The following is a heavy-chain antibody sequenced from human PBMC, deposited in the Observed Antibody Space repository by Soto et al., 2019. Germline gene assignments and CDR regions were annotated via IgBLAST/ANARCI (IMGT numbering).Heavy chain of an antibody. Sequence: SGPTLVNPTQTLTLTCTFSGFSLSTSGMCVSWIRQPPGKALEWLALIDWDDDKYYSTSLKTRLTISKDTSKNQVVLTITNMDPVDTATYYCARIRYYDGSGYYRIVSFVIWYQATLLTV. CDR1: GFSLSTSGMC. D-gene: IGHD3-22*01. CDR3: ARIRYYDGSGYYRIVSFVI. CDR2: IDWDDDK. V-gene: IGHV2-70*01. J-gene: IGHJ3*02.